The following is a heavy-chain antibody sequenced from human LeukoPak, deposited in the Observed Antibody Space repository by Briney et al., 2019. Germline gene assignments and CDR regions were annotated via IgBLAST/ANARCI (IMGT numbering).Heavy chain of an antibody. V-gene: IGHV1-69*13. CDR2: IIPIFGTA. CDR3: ARGYCSGGSCYYYYYMDV. D-gene: IGHD2-15*01. CDR1: GGTFSSYA. J-gene: IGHJ6*03. Sequence: GASVKVSCKASGGTFSSYAISWVRQAPGQGLEWMGRIIPIFGTANYAQKFQGRVTITADESTSTAYMELSSLRSEDTAVYYCARGYCSGGSCYYYYYMDVWGKGTTVTVSS.